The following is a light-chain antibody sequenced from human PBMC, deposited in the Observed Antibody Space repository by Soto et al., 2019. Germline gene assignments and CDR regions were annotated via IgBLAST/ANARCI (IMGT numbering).Light chain of an antibody. Sequence: DIQITQSPATLSASIGDRVTITCRASRSISDLLAWYQQKPGKAPELLIFDASSLKSGVPSRFSGSGSGTEFTLPISRLQPDDVATYHCLQYSSHSWTFGQGTKVDIK. J-gene: IGKJ1*01. CDR3: LQYSSHSWT. V-gene: IGKV1-5*01. CDR2: DAS. CDR1: RSISDL.